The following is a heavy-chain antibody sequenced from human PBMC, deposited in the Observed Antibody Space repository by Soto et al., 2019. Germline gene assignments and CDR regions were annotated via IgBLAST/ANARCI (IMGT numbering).Heavy chain of an antibody. V-gene: IGHV2-5*01. J-gene: IGHJ4*02. CDR2: IYWNDDK. CDR3: AHRPGQRRHIYSSSWYWGPDGRREYFGY. CDR1: GFSLSTSGVG. D-gene: IGHD6-13*01. Sequence: QITLKESGPTLVKPTQTLTLTCTFSGFSLSTSGVGVGWIRQPPGKALEWLALIYWNDDKRYSPSLKSRLTITKDTSKNQVVLTMTNMDPVDTATYYCAHRPGQRRHIYSSSWYWGPDGRREYFGYWGQGTLVTVSS.